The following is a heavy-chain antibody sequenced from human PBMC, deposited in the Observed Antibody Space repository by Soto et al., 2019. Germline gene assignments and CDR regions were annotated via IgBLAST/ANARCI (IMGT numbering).Heavy chain of an antibody. CDR1: GFTLSIHS. Sequence: EVQLVESGGGLVQPGESLRLSCAASGFTLSIHSLNWVRQAPGKGLEWVSYISGGSRTIYYADSVKGRFTISRDNAKNSLYLQMNSLSDEDTAVYYCARDGRRGYDMDVWGQGTTVTVSS. CDR2: ISGGSRTI. V-gene: IGHV3-48*02. J-gene: IGHJ6*02. CDR3: ARDGRRGYDMDV. D-gene: IGHD1-1*01.